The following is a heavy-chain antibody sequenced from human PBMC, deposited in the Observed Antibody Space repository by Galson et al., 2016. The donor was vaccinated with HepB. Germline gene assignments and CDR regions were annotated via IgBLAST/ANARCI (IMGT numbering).Heavy chain of an antibody. V-gene: IGHV3-11*06. CDR3: GRQGLLGATFIAY. J-gene: IGHJ4*02. CDR2: ITSSSGYT. CDR1: GFTFSDYY. D-gene: IGHD1-26*01. Sequence: SLRLSCAASGFTFSDYYMSWIRQAPGTGLEWVAYITSSSGYTNYADSVKGRFTIFRDNAKNSLFLQMDSLRAADTAVYYCGRQGLLGATFIAYWGQGTLVTVSS.